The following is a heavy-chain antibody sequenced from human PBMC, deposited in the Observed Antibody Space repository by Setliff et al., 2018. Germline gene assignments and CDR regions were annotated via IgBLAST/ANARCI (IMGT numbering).Heavy chain of an antibody. CDR1: GYTFTSYY. J-gene: IGHJ4*02. V-gene: IGHV1-46*01. D-gene: IGHD6-13*01. CDR3: ARGGVAAAGRKGVFEY. Sequence: ASVKVPCKASGYTFTSYYMYWVRQAPGQGLEWMGTINTGGGSASLVDQFQGRVTMTRDTSTSTIYLELNSLTSDDTAVYYCARGGVAAAGRKGVFEYWGQGTLVTVSS. CDR2: INTGGGSA.